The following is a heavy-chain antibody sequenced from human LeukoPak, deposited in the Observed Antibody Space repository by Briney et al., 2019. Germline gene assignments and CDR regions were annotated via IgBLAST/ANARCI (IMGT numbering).Heavy chain of an antibody. CDR2: IYYSGST. D-gene: IGHD3-22*01. CDR3: ARDLTTYYYDSSGAFDI. CDR1: GGSISSGGYY. Sequence: SETLSLTCTVSGGSISSGGYYWGWIRQHPGKGLEWIGYIYYSGSTYYNPSLKSRVTISVDTSKNQFSLKLSSVTAADTAVYYCARDLTTYYYDSSGAFDIWGQGTMVTVSS. V-gene: IGHV4-31*03. J-gene: IGHJ3*02.